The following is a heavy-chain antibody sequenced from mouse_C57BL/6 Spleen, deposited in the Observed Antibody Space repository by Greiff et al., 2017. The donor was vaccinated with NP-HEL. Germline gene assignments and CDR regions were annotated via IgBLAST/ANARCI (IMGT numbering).Heavy chain of an antibody. CDR3: ASPDYYGSSYGFAY. CDR1: GFTFSDYY. CDR2: ISNGGGST. J-gene: IGHJ3*01. Sequence: EVKLVESGGGLVQPGGSLKLSCAASGFTFSDYYMYWVRQTPEKRLEWVAYISNGGGSTYYPDTVKGRFTISRDNAKNTLYLQMSRLKSEDTAMYYCASPDYYGSSYGFAYWGQGTLVTVSA. V-gene: IGHV5-12*01. D-gene: IGHD1-1*01.